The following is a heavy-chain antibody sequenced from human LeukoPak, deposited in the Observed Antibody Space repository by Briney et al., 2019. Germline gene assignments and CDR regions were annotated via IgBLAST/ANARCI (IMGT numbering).Heavy chain of an antibody. J-gene: IGHJ4*02. V-gene: IGHV1-18*01. D-gene: IGHD6-19*01. Sequence: ASVKVSCKASGYTFTSYGISWVRQAPGQGLEWMGWISAYNGNTNYAQKLQGRVTMTTDTSTSTAYMELRSLRSDDTAAYYCARDRGIAVAGEFDYWGQGTLVTVSS. CDR2: ISAYNGNT. CDR3: ARDRGIAVAGEFDY. CDR1: GYTFTSYG.